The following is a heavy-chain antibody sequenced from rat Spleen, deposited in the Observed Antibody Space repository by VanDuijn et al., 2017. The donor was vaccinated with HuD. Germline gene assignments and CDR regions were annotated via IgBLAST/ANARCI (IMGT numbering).Heavy chain of an antibody. V-gene: IGHV5-22*01. CDR1: GFTFSDYY. Sequence: EVQLVESGGGLVQPGRSMKLSCAASGFTFSDYYMAWVRQAPKKGLEWVASISYEGSSTYYGDSVKGRFTISRDNAKSTLYLQMNSLRSEDTATYYCARHWDYGGPFAYWGQGTLVTVSS. D-gene: IGHD1-11*01. J-gene: IGHJ3*01. CDR3: ARHWDYGGPFAY. CDR2: ISYEGSST.